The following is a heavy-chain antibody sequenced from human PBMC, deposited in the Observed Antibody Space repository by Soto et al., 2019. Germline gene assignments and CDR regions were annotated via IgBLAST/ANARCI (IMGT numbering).Heavy chain of an antibody. V-gene: IGHV3-9*01. J-gene: IGHJ6*03. D-gene: IGHD4-4*01. CDR2: ISWNSGSI. Sequence: EVQLVESGGGLVQPGRSLRLSCAASGFTFDDYVMHWVRQAPGKGLEWVSGISWNSGSIGYADSVKGRFTISRDNAKNSLYLQMNSLRAEDTALYYCAKDINYRTYYMDVWGKGTTVTVSS. CDR1: GFTFDDYV. CDR3: AKDINYRTYYMDV.